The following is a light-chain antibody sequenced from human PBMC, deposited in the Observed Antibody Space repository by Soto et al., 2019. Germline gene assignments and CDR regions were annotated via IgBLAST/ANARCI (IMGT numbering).Light chain of an antibody. CDR1: QSISSY. CDR2: AAS. V-gene: IGKV1-39*01. J-gene: IGKJ5*01. Sequence: DIQMTQSPSSLSASVGDRVTITCRASQSISSYLNWYQQKPGKAPKLLIYAASSLQSGVPSRFSGSGSGTDFTLTIGSLQPEDFATYYCQQSYSTAPITFGQGTRLEIK. CDR3: QQSYSTAPIT.